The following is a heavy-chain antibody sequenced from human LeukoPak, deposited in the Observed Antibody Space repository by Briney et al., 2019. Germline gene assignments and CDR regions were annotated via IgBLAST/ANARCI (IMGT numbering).Heavy chain of an antibody. V-gene: IGHV4-4*07. Sequence: SETLSLTCTVSGGSINSYYWSWIRQPAGKGLEWIGRIYSSGSTNYNPSLKSRVSMSVDASKNQFSLKLTSVTAADTAVYYCAGGGKATVVTMWGQGILVTVSS. CDR3: AGGGKATVVTM. D-gene: IGHD4-23*01. CDR1: GGSINSYY. J-gene: IGHJ4*02. CDR2: IYSSGST.